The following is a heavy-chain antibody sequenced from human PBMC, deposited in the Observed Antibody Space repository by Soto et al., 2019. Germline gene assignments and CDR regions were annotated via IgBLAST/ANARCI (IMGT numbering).Heavy chain of an antibody. CDR2: VSYDGTTT. CDR3: AKDQSATNERWLKIGGVFYFDY. CDR1: GFTFRAYG. D-gene: IGHD6-19*01. J-gene: IGHJ4*02. Sequence: QVQLVESGGGVVQPGKSLRLSCTGSGFTFRAYGMHWVRQAPGKGLEWVAMVSYDGTTTYYADSVKGRFSVTRDNFMKTGYLNVDSLTTEDSGVYYCAKDQSATNERWLKIGGVFYFDYWVQGVLVTVSS. V-gene: IGHV3-30*18.